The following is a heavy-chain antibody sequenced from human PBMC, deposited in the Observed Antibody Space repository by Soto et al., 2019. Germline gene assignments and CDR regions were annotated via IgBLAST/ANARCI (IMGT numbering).Heavy chain of an antibody. CDR2: IYYSGST. CDR3: ARWVQDYYDSSGYYPHWFDP. V-gene: IGHV4-59*08. D-gene: IGHD3-22*01. J-gene: IGHJ5*02. CDR1: GGSISSYY. Sequence: SETLSLTCTVSGGSISSYYWTWIRQPPGKGLEWIGYIYYSGSTNYNPSLKSRVTISVDTSKNQFSLKMSSVTAADTALYYFARWVQDYYDSSGYYPHWFDPWGQGTLVTVSS.